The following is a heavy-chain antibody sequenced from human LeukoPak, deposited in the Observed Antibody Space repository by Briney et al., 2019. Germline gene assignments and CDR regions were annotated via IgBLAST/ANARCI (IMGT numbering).Heavy chain of an antibody. D-gene: IGHD2-2*01. CDR2: IKSDGSST. CDR1: GFTFSSYW. V-gene: IGHV3-74*01. CDR3: AKGYIIVGRQWYLDL. Sequence: PGGSLRLSCAASGFTFSSYWMHWVRQAPGKGLVWVSRIKSDGSSTTYADSVKGRFTISRDNAKNTLYLQMNSLRAEDAAVYYCAKGYIIVGRQWYLDLWGRGTLVGVSS. J-gene: IGHJ2*01.